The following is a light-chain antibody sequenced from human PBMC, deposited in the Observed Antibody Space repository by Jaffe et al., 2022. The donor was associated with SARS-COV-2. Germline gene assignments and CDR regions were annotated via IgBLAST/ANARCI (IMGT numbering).Light chain of an antibody. CDR1: QTVTNK. CDR2: GAS. J-gene: IGKJ1*01. V-gene: IGKV3-15*01. Sequence: EIVLTQSPATLSVSPGERATLSCRASQTVTNKVAWYRQKPGQAPSLLIYGASTRATGIPARFSGSGSGTEFTLTISSLQSEDLGLYYCQQYYNWPPLTFGQGTRVEI. CDR3: QQYYNWPPLT.